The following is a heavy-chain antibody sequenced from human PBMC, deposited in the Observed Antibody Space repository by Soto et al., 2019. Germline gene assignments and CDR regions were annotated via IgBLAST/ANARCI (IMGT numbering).Heavy chain of an antibody. V-gene: IGHV4-34*01. CDR1: GGSFSGYY. CDR2: INHSGST. J-gene: IGHJ5*02. Sequence: SETLSLTCAVYGGSFSGYYWSWIRQPPGKGLEWIGEINHSGSTNYNPSLKSRVTISVDTSKNQFSLKLSSVTAADTAVYYCARGRINYGSGSYYHNWFDPWGQGTLVT. D-gene: IGHD3-10*01. CDR3: ARGRINYGSGSYYHNWFDP.